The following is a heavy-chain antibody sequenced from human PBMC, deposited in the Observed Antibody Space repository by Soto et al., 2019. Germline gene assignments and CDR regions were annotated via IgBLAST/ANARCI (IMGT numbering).Heavy chain of an antibody. CDR1: GFTFSSYA. CDR2: ISYDGSNK. D-gene: IGHD6-19*01. V-gene: IGHV3-30-3*01. J-gene: IGHJ4*02. CDR3: AREAVAGNFDH. Sequence: GGSLRLSCAASGFTFSSYAMHWVRQAPGKGLEWVAVISYDGSNKYYADSVKGRFTISRDNSKNTLYLQMNSLRAEDTAVYYCAREAVAGNFDHWGQGTLVTVSS.